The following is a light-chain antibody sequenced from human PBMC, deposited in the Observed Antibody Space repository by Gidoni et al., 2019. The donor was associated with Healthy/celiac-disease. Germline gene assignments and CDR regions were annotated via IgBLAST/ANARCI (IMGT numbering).Light chain of an antibody. CDR1: QSSSSW. J-gene: IGKJ1*01. Sequence: DIQMTQSPSTLSASVGDRVTITCRASQSSSSWLAWYQQKPGKAPKLLIYKASSLESGVPSRFSGSGSGTEFTLTISSLQPDDFATYYCQERWTFGQGTKVEIK. CDR2: KAS. V-gene: IGKV1-5*03. CDR3: QERWT.